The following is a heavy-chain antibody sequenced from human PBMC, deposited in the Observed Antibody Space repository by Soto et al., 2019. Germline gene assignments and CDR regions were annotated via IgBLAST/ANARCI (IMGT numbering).Heavy chain of an antibody. CDR1: GGSFSGYY. V-gene: IGHV4-34*01. Sequence: QVQLQQWGAGLLKPSETLSLTCAVYGGSFSGYYWSWIRQPPGKGLEWIGEINHSGSTNYNPSLKSRVTISVDTSKNQFSLKLSSVTAADTAVYYCARGYSSGWYAERRRNSVDAFDIWGQGTMVTVSS. J-gene: IGHJ3*02. CDR2: INHSGST. D-gene: IGHD6-19*01. CDR3: ARGYSSGWYAERRRNSVDAFDI.